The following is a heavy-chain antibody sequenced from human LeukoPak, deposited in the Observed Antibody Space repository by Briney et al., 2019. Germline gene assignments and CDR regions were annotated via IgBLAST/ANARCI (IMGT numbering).Heavy chain of an antibody. V-gene: IGHV1-18*01. Sequence: GASVKVSCKASGYTFTSYGITWLRQAPGQGLEWMGWVSAYSGNTNYAQKLQGRVTMTTDISTNTAYMELRSQRSDDTAVYYCARHYDSSGSTLDYWGQGTLVTVSS. CDR2: VSAYSGNT. J-gene: IGHJ4*02. CDR3: ARHYDSSGSTLDY. CDR1: GYTFTSYG. D-gene: IGHD3-22*01.